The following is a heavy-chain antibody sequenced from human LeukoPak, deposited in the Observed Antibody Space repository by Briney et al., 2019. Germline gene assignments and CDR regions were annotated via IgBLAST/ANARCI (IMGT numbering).Heavy chain of an antibody. CDR2: ISPDKT. D-gene: IGHD6-13*01. CDR3: ARTYRSSWYNWFDP. J-gene: IGHJ5*02. Sequence: GGSLRLSCAASGFSFSTNPMSWVRQAPGKGLEWVSAISPDKTYYADSVKGRFTISRDNSKNTLYLQMNSLRAEDTAVYYCARTYRSSWYNWFDPWGQGTLVTVSS. V-gene: IGHV3-23*01. CDR1: GFSFSTNP.